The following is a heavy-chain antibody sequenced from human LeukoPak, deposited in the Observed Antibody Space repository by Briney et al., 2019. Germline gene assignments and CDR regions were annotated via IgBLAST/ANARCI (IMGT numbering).Heavy chain of an antibody. CDR3: FGSGSYSK. Sequence: VGSLRLSCAASVFTLSNSWMSAVRDALEEGLEWVANIKPDRSETHYADSVKGPFTISRDNARNSVYLQMNSLRAEDTAVYYCFGSGSYSKWDQGTLVTVSS. V-gene: IGHV3-7*01. D-gene: IGHD3-10*01. CDR1: VFTLSNSW. J-gene: IGHJ4*02. CDR2: IKPDRSET.